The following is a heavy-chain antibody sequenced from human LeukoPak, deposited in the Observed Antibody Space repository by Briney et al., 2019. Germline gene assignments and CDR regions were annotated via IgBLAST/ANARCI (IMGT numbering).Heavy chain of an antibody. CDR3: ANRYSWNDCQSNDFDI. CDR1: KYPLTGYF. D-gene: IGHD1-20*01. V-gene: IGHV1-2*02. Sequence: GASVKVFCRASKYPLTGYFFHWVRQAPGQGLEWMGWINPNRSGTRYAQKFQGRVTITRDTSISAAYMELSRLRSDDTAVYYCANRYSWNDCQSNDFDIWGQGTMLTVSS. CDR2: INPNRSGT. J-gene: IGHJ3*02.